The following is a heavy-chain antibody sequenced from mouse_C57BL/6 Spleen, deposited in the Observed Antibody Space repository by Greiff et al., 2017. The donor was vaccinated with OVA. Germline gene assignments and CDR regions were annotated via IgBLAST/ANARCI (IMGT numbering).Heavy chain of an antibody. CDR3: ARRGSNYEGGYAMDY. J-gene: IGHJ4*01. CDR2: IYPSDSET. CDR1: GYTFTSYW. D-gene: IGHD2-5*01. Sequence: QVQLQQPGAELVRPGSSVKLSCKASGYTFTSYWMDWVKQRPGQGLEWIGNIYPSDSETHYNQKFKDKATLTVDKSSSTAYMQLSSLTSEDSAVYYCARRGSNYEGGYAMDYWGQGTSVTVSS. V-gene: IGHV1-61*01.